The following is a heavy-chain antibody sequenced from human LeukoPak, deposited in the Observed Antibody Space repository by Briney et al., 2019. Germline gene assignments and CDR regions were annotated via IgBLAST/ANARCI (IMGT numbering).Heavy chain of an antibody. D-gene: IGHD3-10*02. CDR1: GFTFSSYE. Sequence: GGSLRLSCAASGFTFSSYEMNGVRHAPGRGLGGVSYISSSGSTIYYADSVKGRFTISRDNAKNSLYLQMNSLRAEDTAVYYCAELGITMIGGVWGKGTTVTISS. CDR2: ISSSGSTI. CDR3: AELGITMIGGV. V-gene: IGHV3-48*03. J-gene: IGHJ6*04.